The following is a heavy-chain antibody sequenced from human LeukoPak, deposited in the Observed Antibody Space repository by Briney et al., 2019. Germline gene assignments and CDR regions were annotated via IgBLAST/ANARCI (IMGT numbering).Heavy chain of an antibody. V-gene: IGHV3-30*02. CDR2: IAHHGNNK. CDR1: GLTFSNSA. Sequence: GGSLRFSCAASGLTFSNSAMHWVRRGPGKGLEWVAYIAHHGNNKYYADSVKGRFTISRDNSKRTLYLQMNSLRPDDTAMYYCAKDGSWSCTDWGQGTLVTVSS. J-gene: IGHJ4*02. D-gene: IGHD2-8*02. CDR3: AKDGSWSCTD.